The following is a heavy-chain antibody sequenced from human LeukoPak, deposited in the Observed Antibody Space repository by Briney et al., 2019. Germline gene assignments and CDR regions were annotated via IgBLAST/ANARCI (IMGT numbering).Heavy chain of an antibody. Sequence: PETLSLTRAVSTDSFSSHYWTWIRQPPGKRLEWIGYISYIGSTNYNPSLKSRVTISIATSKNQFSLKLTSVTAADTAVYYCARDLVTVTKGFDIWGQGTMVSVSS. CDR2: ISYIGST. D-gene: IGHD4-17*01. J-gene: IGHJ3*02. CDR3: ARDLVTVTKGFDI. CDR1: TDSFSSHY. V-gene: IGHV4-59*11.